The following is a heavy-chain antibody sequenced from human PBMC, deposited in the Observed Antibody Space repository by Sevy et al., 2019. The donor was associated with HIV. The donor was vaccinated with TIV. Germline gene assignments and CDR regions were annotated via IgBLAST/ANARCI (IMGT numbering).Heavy chain of an antibody. CDR1: GXXXXXYC. CDR3: TRWXAAXSIXXY. D-gene: IGHD2-21*01. J-gene: IGHJ4*02. CDR2: LXXXXYGGTV. Sequence: GGSLRLSCTXSGXXXXXYCMSWXRXAPGKXXEWVAFLXXXXYGGTVDDAASVRGRFVISRDDSKTIAYLQMNDLKTEDTGVYYCTRWXAAXSIXXYWGQGALVTVSS. V-gene: IGHV3-49*04.